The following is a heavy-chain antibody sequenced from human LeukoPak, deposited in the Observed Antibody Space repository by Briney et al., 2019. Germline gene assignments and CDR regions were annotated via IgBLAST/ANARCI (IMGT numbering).Heavy chain of an antibody. CDR1: GGSISSNYH. Sequence: SETLSLTCTVSGGSISSNYHWGWIRQPPGKGLEWIASIYYSGNTYYNASLKSRVTTSVDTTNNQFSLKLSSVSAADTAVYYCARLCIAATGPAMWGQGTKVTVSS. V-gene: IGHV4-39*01. J-gene: IGHJ4*02. CDR2: IYYSGNT. D-gene: IGHD6-13*01. CDR3: ARLCIAATGPAM.